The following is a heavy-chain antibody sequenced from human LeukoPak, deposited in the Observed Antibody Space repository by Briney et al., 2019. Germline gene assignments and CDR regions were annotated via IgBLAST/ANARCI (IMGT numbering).Heavy chain of an antibody. CDR3: AKDPLSSIAARGWFDP. D-gene: IGHD6-6*01. CDR2: ISSSSSYI. Sequence: TGGSLRLSCAASGFTFSSYSMNWVRQAPGKGLEWVSSISSSSSYIYYADSVKGRFTISRDNAKNSLYLQMNSLRAEDTVVYYCAKDPLSSIAARGWFDPWGQGTLVTVSS. J-gene: IGHJ5*02. V-gene: IGHV3-21*04. CDR1: GFTFSSYS.